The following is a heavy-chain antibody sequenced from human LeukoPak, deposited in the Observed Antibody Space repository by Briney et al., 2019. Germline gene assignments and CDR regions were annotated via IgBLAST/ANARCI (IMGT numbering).Heavy chain of an antibody. D-gene: IGHD4-17*01. V-gene: IGHV1-24*01. Sequence: ASVKVSCKVSGYTLTELSMHWVRQAPGKGLEWMGGFDPEDGETIYAQKFQGRVTMTEDTSTDTAYMELSSLRSEDTDVYYCARAVTTVEGLYYYYYYGMDVWGQGTTVTVSS. CDR3: ARAVTTVEGLYYYYYYGMDV. CDR2: FDPEDGET. J-gene: IGHJ6*02. CDR1: GYTLTELS.